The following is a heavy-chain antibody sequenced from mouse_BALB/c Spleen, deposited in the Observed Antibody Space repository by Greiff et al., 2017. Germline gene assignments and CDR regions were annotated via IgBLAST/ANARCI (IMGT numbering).Heavy chain of an antibody. CDR2: IWRGGST. D-gene: IGHD2-14*01. J-gene: IGHJ4*01. Sequence: QVQLKESGPSLVQPSQSLSITCTVSGFSLTSYGVHWVRQSPGKGLEWLGVIWRGGSTDYNAAFMSRLSITKDNSTSQVFFKMNSLQADDTAIYYCAKKFPGGNYAMDYWGQGTSVTVSS. CDR3: AKKFPGGNYAMDY. CDR1: GFSLTSYG. V-gene: IGHV2-5-1*01.